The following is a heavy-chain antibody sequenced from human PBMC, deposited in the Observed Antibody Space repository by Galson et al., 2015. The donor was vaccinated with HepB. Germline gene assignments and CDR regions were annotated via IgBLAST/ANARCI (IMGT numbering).Heavy chain of an antibody. V-gene: IGHV3-30-3*01. J-gene: IGHJ6*02. CDR1: GFTFSSYA. Sequence: SLRLSCAASGFTFSSYAMHWVRQAPGKGLEWVAVISYDGSNKYYADSVKGRFTISRDNSKNTLYLQMNSLRAEDTAVYYCARVGYCSSTSCYIYYYYGMDVWGQGTTVTVSS. CDR2: ISYDGSNK. CDR3: ARVGYCSSTSCYIYYYYGMDV. D-gene: IGHD2-2*02.